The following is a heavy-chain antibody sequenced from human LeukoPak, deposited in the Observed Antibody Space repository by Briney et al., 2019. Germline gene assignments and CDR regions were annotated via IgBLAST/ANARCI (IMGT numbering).Heavy chain of an antibody. CDR2: ISAYNGNT. V-gene: IGHV1-18*01. CDR3: ARLDDILTGYYKKYYYYGMDV. D-gene: IGHD3-9*01. Sequence: SVKVSCKASGYTFTSYGISWVRQAPGQGLEWMGWISAYNGNTNYAQKLQGRVTMTTDTSTSTAYMELRSLRSDDTAVYYCARLDDILTGYYKKYYYYGMDVWGQGTTVTVSS. CDR1: GYTFTSYG. J-gene: IGHJ6*02.